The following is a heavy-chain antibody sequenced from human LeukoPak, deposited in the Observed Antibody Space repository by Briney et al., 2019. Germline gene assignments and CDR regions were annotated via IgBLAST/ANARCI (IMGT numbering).Heavy chain of an antibody. CDR3: ARDSYGDYAFPNAFDI. V-gene: IGHV1-2*02. CDR2: INPNSGGT. J-gene: IGHJ3*02. Sequence: ASVKVSCKASEYTFTGNYMHWVRQAPGQGLEWMGWINPNSGGTNYAQKFQGRVTMTRDTSISTAYMELSRLRSDDTAVYYCARDSYGDYAFPNAFDIWGQGTTVTVSS. D-gene: IGHD4-17*01. CDR1: EYTFTGNY.